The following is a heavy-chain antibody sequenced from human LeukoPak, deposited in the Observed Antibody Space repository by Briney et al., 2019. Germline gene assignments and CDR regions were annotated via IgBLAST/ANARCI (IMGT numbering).Heavy chain of an antibody. CDR1: GGSSRSGDYF. D-gene: IGHD3-10*01. V-gene: IGHV4-30-4*01. CDR2: IHYSGNT. J-gene: IGHJ4*02. CDR3: ARDLGAVGSGSPFEVGY. Sequence: PSETLSLTCAVSGGSSRSGDYFWSWIRQPPGKGLEWIGHIHYSGNTYYNPSLKSRVSISVDTSKNQFSLKLSFVTAADTAVYYCARDLGAVGSGSPFEVGYWGQGSLVTVSS.